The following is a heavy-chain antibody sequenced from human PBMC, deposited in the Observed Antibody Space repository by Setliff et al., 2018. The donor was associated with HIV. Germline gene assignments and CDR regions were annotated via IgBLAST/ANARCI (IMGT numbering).Heavy chain of an antibody. CDR3: ARGDYYDSSGYEGLDS. J-gene: IGHJ4*02. V-gene: IGHV4-34*01. Sequence: LSLTCAVYGGSFSGYYWSWIRQSPGKGLEWIGEVSYSGNTNYNPSLKSRLNISVDKSKNQFSLKVSSVTAADTAVYYCARGDYYDSSGYEGLDSWGQGTLVTVS. D-gene: IGHD3-22*01. CDR2: VSYSGNT. CDR1: GGSFSGYY.